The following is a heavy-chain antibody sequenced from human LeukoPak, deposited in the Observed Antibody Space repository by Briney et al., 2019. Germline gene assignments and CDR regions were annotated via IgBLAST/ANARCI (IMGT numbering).Heavy chain of an antibody. J-gene: IGHJ5*02. CDR3: ARGGSSTLLWFGELLWGWFDP. CDR1: GFTFSSYW. Sequence: PGGSLRLSCAASGFTFSSYWMSWVRQAPGKGLEWVANIKQDGSEKYYVDSVKGRFTISRGNAKNSLYLQMNSLRAEDTAVYYCARGGSSTLLWFGELLWGWFDPWGQGTLVTVSS. D-gene: IGHD3-10*01. V-gene: IGHV3-7*01. CDR2: IKQDGSEK.